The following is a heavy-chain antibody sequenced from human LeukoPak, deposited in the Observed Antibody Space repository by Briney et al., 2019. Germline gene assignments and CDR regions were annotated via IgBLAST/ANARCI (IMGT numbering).Heavy chain of an antibody. J-gene: IGHJ4*02. Sequence: SETLSLTCTVSGGPISSYYWSWIRQPPGKGLEWIGYIYYSGSTNYNPSLKSRVTISVDTSKNQFSLKLSSVTAADTAVYYCATLHVGATSPLFDYWGQGTLVTVSS. CDR1: GGPISSYY. V-gene: IGHV4-59*01. D-gene: IGHD1-26*01. CDR3: ATLHVGATSPLFDY. CDR2: IYYSGST.